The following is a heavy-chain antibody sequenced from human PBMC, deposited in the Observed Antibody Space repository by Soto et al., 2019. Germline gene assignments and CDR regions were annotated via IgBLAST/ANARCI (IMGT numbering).Heavy chain of an antibody. J-gene: IGHJ4*02. Sequence: QMQLVQSGPEVKKPGTSVKVSCKASGFTFTSSAMPWVRQARGQRLEWIGWIVVGSGNTNYAQKFQERVTITRDISTSTGYMELSSLRSGDTAVYYCAADLPSGYGSSFDYWGQGTLVTVSS. V-gene: IGHV1-58*02. CDR3: AADLPSGYGSSFDY. D-gene: IGHD3-22*01. CDR1: GFTFTSSA. CDR2: IVVGSGNT.